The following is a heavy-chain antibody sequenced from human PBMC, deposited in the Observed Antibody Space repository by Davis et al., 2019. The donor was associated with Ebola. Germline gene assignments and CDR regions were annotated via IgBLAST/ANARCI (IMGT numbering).Heavy chain of an antibody. Sequence: PGGSLRLSCAASGFTFDDYAMHWVRQAPGKGLEWVAVISYDGSNKYYADSVKGRFTISRDNSKNTLYLQMNSLRAEDTAVYYCARDLRAIGMDVWGQGTTVTVSS. V-gene: IGHV3-30*03. J-gene: IGHJ6*02. CDR1: GFTFDDYA. CDR2: ISYDGSNK. D-gene: IGHD5/OR15-5a*01. CDR3: ARDLRAIGMDV.